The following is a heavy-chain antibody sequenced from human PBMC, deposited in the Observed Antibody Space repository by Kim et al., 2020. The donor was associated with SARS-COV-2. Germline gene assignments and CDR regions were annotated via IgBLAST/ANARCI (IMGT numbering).Heavy chain of an antibody. D-gene: IGHD2-15*01. J-gene: IGHJ4*02. CDR3: ARTDCRTVNCKGHLDF. CDR1: GFTFSDYY. CDR2: IRNSARGYTT. Sequence: GGSLRLSCAASGFTFSDYYMDWVRQAPGKGLEWVGRIRNSARGYTTEYDASVKGRFSLSRDESKKSVFLQMNSLKTEDTAVYYCARTDCRTVNCKGHLDFWGQGTLVTVSS. V-gene: IGHV3-72*01.